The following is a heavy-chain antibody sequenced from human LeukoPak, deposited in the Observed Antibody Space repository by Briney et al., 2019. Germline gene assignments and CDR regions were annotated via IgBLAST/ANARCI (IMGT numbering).Heavy chain of an antibody. J-gene: IGHJ4*02. Sequence: SQTLSLTCAISGDSVSNTRSAWNWIRHSPSRGLEWLGRTYYRSKWYNDYAVSVKSRITINPDTSKNQFSLQLNSVTPEDTAVYYCARDWTDDYGDYLDYWGQGTLVTVSS. CDR3: ARDWTDDYGDYLDY. CDR1: GDSVSNTRSA. CDR2: TYYRSKWYN. D-gene: IGHD4-17*01. V-gene: IGHV6-1*01.